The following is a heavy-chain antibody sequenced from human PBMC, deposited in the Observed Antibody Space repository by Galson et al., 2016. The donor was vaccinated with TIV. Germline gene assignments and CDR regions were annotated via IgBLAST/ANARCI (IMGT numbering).Heavy chain of an antibody. V-gene: IGHV3-33*06. CDR1: GFGFSSYG. CDR3: AKGSPIIVPSHHRTLYYHYYYYMDV. D-gene: IGHD2/OR15-2a*01. Sequence: SLRLSCAASGFGFSSYGMHWVRQAPGKGLEWVAVIWYDGNSKFYADSVKGRFSVSRDNSKNTLYLQMNSLRVDDTAVYYCAKGSPIIVPSHHRTLYYHYYYYMDVWGKGTTVTVSS. J-gene: IGHJ6*03. CDR2: IWYDGNSK.